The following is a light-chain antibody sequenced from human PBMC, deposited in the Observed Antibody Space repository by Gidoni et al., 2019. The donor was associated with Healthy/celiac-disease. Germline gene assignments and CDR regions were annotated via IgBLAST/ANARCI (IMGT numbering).Light chain of an antibody. CDR1: QSVSSSY. CDR2: GAS. J-gene: IGKJ4*01. CDR3: QQYGSSPRVT. Sequence: ELVPTQSPGTLSLSPGERATLSCRASQSVSSSYLAWYQQKPGQAPRLLIYGASSRATGIPDRFSGSGSGTDFTLTISRLEPEDFAVYYCQQYGSSPRVTFGGGTKVEIK. V-gene: IGKV3-20*01.